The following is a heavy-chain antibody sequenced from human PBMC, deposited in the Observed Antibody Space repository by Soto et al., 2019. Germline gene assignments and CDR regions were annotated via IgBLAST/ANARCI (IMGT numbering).Heavy chain of an antibody. Sequence: ETLSLTCAVSGVSISSGGYSWSWIRQPPGKGLVWVSRIKSDGSSTNYADSVKGRFTSSRDNAKNTLYLQLNSLRVEDTAVYYCARGNYGMDVWGQGTTVTVSS. CDR1: GVSISSGGYS. J-gene: IGHJ6*02. CDR3: ARGNYGMDV. CDR2: IKSDGSST. V-gene: IGHV3-74*01.